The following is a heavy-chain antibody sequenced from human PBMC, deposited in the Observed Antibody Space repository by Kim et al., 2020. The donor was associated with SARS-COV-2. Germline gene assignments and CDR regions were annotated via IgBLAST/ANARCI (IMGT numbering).Heavy chain of an antibody. CDR1: GFTFSSYE. CDR3: ARTPDYDFGTYYYYGMDV. Sequence: GGSLRLSCAASGFTFSSYEMNWVRQAPGKGLEWVSYISSSGSTIYYADSVKGRFTISRDNAKNSLYLQMNSLRAEDTAVYYCARTPDYDFGTYYYYGMDVWGQGTTVTVSS. V-gene: IGHV3-48*03. J-gene: IGHJ6*02. D-gene: IGHD3-3*01. CDR2: ISSSGSTI.